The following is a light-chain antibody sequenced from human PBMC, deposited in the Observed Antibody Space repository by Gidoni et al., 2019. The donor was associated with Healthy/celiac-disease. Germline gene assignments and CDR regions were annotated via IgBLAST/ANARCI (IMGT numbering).Light chain of an antibody. V-gene: IGKV1-39*01. Sequence: DIQMTQSPSSLSASVGDRVTITCRASQSISSYLNWYQQKPGKAPKLLIYAASSLQSGVPSRFSGSGSGTDFTLTISSLQPEDFATYYCQQSYSTPVHFXQXTKLXIK. CDR2: AAS. J-gene: IGKJ2*01. CDR1: QSISSY. CDR3: QQSYSTPVH.